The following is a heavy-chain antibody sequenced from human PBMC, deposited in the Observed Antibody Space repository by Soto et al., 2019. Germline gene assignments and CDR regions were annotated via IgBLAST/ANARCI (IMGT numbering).Heavy chain of an antibody. CDR3: AKDRGYSGYDNIYFDY. CDR1: GFTFDNYA. CDR2: ISWNSGSI. Sequence: GGSLRLSCAASGFTFDNYAMHWVRQAPGKGLEWVSGISWNSGSIGYADSVKGRFTISRDNAKNSLYLQMNSLRTEDTALYYCAKDRGYSGYDNIYFDYWGQGTLVTVSS. J-gene: IGHJ4*02. V-gene: IGHV3-9*01. D-gene: IGHD5-12*01.